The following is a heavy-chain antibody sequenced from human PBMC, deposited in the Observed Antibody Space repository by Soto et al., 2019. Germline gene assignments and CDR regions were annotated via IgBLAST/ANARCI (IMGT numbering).Heavy chain of an antibody. J-gene: IGHJ4*02. Sequence: QVQLVQSGAEVKKPGASVKVSCKASGYTFTSYGISWVRQAPGQGLEWMGWISAYNGNTNYAQKLQGRVTMTTDTSTSTAYMELRSLRSDDTAVYYCARPAYYCARRGCGTSWHFDYWGQRTLVTVSS. CDR3: ARPAYYCARRGCGTSWHFDY. D-gene: IGHD2-2*01. V-gene: IGHV1-18*04. CDR1: GYTFTSYG. CDR2: ISAYNGNT.